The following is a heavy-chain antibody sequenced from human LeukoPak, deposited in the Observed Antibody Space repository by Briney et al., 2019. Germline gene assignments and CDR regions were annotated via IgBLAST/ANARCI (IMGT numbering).Heavy chain of an antibody. Sequence: GGSLRLSCAASGFIVSNTYMTWVRQAPGKGLEWVANIKQDGSEKYYVDSVKGRFTISRDNAKNSLYLQMNSLRAEDTAVYYCARDLMVRGATGGYWGQGTLVTASS. V-gene: IGHV3-7*01. CDR1: GFIVSNTY. CDR2: IKQDGSEK. J-gene: IGHJ4*02. CDR3: ARDLMVRGATGGY. D-gene: IGHD3-10*01.